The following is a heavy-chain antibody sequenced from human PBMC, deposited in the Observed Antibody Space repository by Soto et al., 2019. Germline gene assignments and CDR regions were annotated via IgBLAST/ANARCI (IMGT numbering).Heavy chain of an antibody. CDR2: IDWDDDK. Sequence: SGPTLVNPTQTLTLTCTFSGFSLSTSGMFVSWIRQPPGKALEWLALIDWDDDKYYSTSLKTRLTISKDTSKNQVVLTMTSMDPVDTATYYCARGFGELLWTARPYFFDYWGQRTLVTV. CDR1: GFSLSTSGMF. V-gene: IGHV2-70*01. J-gene: IGHJ4*02. D-gene: IGHD3-10*01. CDR3: ARGFGELLWTARPYFFDY.